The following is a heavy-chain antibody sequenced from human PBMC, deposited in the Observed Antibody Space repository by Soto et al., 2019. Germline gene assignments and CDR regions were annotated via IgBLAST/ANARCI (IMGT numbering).Heavy chain of an antibody. V-gene: IGHV1-69*13. CDR3: ARGPAMGYYYYGMDV. CDR1: GGTFSSYA. Sequence: SVKVSCKASGGTFSSYAISWVRQAPGQGLEWMGGIIPIFGTANYAQKFQGRVTITADESTSTAYMELSSLRSEDTAVYYCARGPAMGYYYYGMDVWGQGTTVTVSS. J-gene: IGHJ6*02. D-gene: IGHD5-18*01. CDR2: IIPIFGTA.